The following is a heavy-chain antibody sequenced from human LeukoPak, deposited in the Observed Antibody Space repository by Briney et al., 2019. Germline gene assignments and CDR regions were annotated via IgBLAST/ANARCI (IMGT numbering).Heavy chain of an antibody. CDR3: ARWNLDLAYDI. J-gene: IGHJ3*02. V-gene: IGHV4-59*08. Sequence: PSETLSLTCTLSGGSFSNYYWTWIRHPPGKGLEWLGYIYSTGSISYNPSLESRVTISIDTSKNTFSLKLTSVTAADTAVYFCARWNLDLAYDIWGQGTMVTVSS. CDR1: GGSFSNYY. D-gene: IGHD1-1*01. CDR2: IYSTGSI.